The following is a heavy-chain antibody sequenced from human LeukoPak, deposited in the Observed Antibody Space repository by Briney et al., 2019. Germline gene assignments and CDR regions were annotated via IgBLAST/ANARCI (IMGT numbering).Heavy chain of an antibody. V-gene: IGHV1-18*04. CDR3: AREDCSSSSCYLGVY. J-gene: IGHJ4*02. D-gene: IGHD2-2*01. CDR2: ISAYNGNT. Sequence: ASVKVSCKASGYTFTGYYMHWVRQAPGQGLEWMGWISAYNGNTNYAQKFQGRVTMTTDTSTNTAFMELRSLRSDDTALYYCAREDCSSSSCYLGVYWGQGTLVTVSS. CDR1: GYTFTGYY.